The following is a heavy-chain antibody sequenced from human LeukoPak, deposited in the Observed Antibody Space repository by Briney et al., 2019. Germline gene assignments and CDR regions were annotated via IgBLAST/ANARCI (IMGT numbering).Heavy chain of an antibody. Sequence: PSQTLSLTCTVSGGSISSGSYYWSWIRQPAGKELEWIGCIYTSGSTNYNPSLKSRVTISVDTSKNQFSLKLSSVSAADTAVYYCARGGDRFDYWGQGTLVTVSS. D-gene: IGHD4-17*01. V-gene: IGHV4-61*02. J-gene: IGHJ4*02. CDR2: IYTSGST. CDR1: GGSISSGSYY. CDR3: ARGGDRFDY.